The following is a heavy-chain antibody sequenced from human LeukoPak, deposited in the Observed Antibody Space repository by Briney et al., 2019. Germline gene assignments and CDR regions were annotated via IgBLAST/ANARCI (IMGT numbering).Heavy chain of an antibody. CDR1: GGSISSSSYY. J-gene: IGHJ5*02. CDR3: ARFPIVGDRAFDP. V-gene: IGHV4-39*07. D-gene: IGHD1-26*01. Sequence: SETLSLTCIVSGGSISSSSYYWGWIRQPPGKGLEWIGSIYYSGSTYYNPSLKSRVTISVDTSKNQFSLKLSSVTAADTAVYYCARFPIVGDRAFDPWGQGTLVTVSS. CDR2: IYYSGST.